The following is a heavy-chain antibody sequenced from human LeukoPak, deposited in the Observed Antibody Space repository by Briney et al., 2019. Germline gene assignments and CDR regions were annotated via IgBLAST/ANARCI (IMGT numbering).Heavy chain of an antibody. V-gene: IGHV3-13*01. Sequence: PGGSLRLSCAASGFTVSSYAMHWVRQPIGKGLEWVSALGIAGDTFYPGSVKGRFTISRDNAKNTVHLQMNSLRDDDTAVYYCARANPADFNLWGRGTLVTVSS. CDR1: GFTVSSYA. D-gene: IGHD1-14*01. CDR2: LGIAGDT. CDR3: ARANPADFNL. J-gene: IGHJ2*01.